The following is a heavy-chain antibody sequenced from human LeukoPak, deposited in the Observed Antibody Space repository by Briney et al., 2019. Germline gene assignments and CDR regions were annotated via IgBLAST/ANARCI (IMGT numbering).Heavy chain of an antibody. J-gene: IGHJ4*02. CDR1: GFTFSSYA. CDR3: ARWDLWFGEPDY. Sequence: PGGSLRLSCAASGFTFSSYAMSWVRQAPGKGLEWVSAISGSGGTTYYADSVKGRFTISRDNAKNSLYLQMNSLRAEDTAVYYCARWDLWFGEPDYWGQGTLVTVSS. CDR2: ISGSGGTT. D-gene: IGHD3-10*01. V-gene: IGHV3-23*01.